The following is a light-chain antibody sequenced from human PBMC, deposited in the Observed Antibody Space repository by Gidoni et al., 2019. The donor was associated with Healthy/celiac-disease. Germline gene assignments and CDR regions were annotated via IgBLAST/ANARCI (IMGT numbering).Light chain of an antibody. CDR2: SNN. CDR3: AAWDDSLNGRHVV. J-gene: IGLJ2*01. V-gene: IGLV1-44*01. CDR1: SSNIGSNT. Sequence: QSVLTQPPSASGTPGQRVTISCSGISSNIGSNTVNWYQQLPGTAPKLLIYSNNQRPSGVPDRFSGSKSGTSASLAISGLQSEDEADYYCAAWDDSLNGRHVVFGGGTKLTVL.